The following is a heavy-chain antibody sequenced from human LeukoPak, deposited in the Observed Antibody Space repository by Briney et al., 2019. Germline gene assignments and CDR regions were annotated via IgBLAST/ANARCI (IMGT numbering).Heavy chain of an antibody. CDR3: ARDFSRNFYNWNDGNPDY. Sequence: ASVKVSCKACGYTFTGYYMHWVRQAPGQGLEWMGRINPNSGGTNYAQKFQGRVTMTRDTSISTAYMELSRLRSDDTAVYYCARDFSRNFYNWNDGNPDYWGQGTLVTVSS. V-gene: IGHV1-2*06. D-gene: IGHD1-1*01. J-gene: IGHJ4*02. CDR1: GYTFTGYY. CDR2: INPNSGGT.